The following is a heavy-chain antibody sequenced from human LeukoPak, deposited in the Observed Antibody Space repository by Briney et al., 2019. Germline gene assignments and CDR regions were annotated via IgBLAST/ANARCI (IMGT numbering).Heavy chain of an antibody. CDR1: GVSISSYY. CDR2: IYYSGST. CDR3: ARDSIEGAFDI. D-gene: IGHD1-26*01. V-gene: IGHV4-59*01. J-gene: IGHJ3*02. Sequence: PSETLSLTRTASGVSISSYYWSWIRQPPGKGLEWIGYIYYSGSTNYNPSLKSRVTISVDTSKNQFSLKLSSVTAADTAVYYCARDSIEGAFDIWGQGTMVAVSS.